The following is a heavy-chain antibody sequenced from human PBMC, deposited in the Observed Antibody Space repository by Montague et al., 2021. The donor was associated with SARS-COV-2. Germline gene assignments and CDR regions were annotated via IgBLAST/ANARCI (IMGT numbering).Heavy chain of an antibody. V-gene: IGHV4-59*08. J-gene: IGHJ3*02. D-gene: IGHD3-22*01. CDR1: GVSISSYY. CDR2: NYFSGST. CDR3: ARHGRFSVIVNTPRGAFDI. Sequence: SETLSLTCTVSGVSISSYYWSWIRQPPGKGPEWIWCNYFSGSTNYNPSLKSRVTISVDTSKNQFSLKLSSVTAADTAVYYCARHGRFSVIVNTPRGAFDIWGQGKMVTVSS.